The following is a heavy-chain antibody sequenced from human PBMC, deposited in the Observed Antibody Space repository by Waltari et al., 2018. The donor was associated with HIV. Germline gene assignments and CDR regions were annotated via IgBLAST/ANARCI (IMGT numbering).Heavy chain of an antibody. J-gene: IGHJ4*02. CDR2: THYSGST. CDR3: ARHITSGRYFDS. CDR1: GDFISSRSYY. D-gene: IGHD1-20*01. V-gene: IGHV4-39*01. Sequence: QLQLQESGPGLVKPSETLSLTCTVSGDFISSRSYYWGWIRQPPGKGLEWIGSTHYSGSTYYNPSLKGRVTISVDTSKNQFSLKLSSVTAADTAVYYCARHITSGRYFDSCGQGTLVTVSS.